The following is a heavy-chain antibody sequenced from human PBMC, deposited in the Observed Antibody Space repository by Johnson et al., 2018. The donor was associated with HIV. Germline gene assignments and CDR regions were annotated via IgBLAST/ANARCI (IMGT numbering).Heavy chain of an antibody. CDR1: GFTFSNAW. Sequence: EVQVVESGGGLVKPGGSLRLSCAASGFTFSNAWMSWVRQAPGKGLEWVGRIKSKTDGGTTDYAAPVKGRFTISRDDSKNTLYLQMNSLKTDDTAVYYCTTIWTTLGYCSGGSCDDAFDIWGQGTMVTVSS. J-gene: IGHJ3*02. V-gene: IGHV3-15*01. CDR2: IKSKTDGGTT. D-gene: IGHD2-15*01. CDR3: TTIWTTLGYCSGGSCDDAFDI.